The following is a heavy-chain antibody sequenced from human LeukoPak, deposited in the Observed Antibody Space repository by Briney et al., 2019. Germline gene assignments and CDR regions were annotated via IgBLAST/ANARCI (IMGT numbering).Heavy chain of an antibody. CDR2: IIPIFGTA. CDR3: AREDPVVGDYYDSSGYYSF. Sequence: SVKVSCKASGGTFSSYAISWVRQAPGQGLEWMGGIIPIFGTANYAQKFQGRVTITADESTSTAYMELSSLRSEDTAVYYCAREDPVVGDYYDSSGYYSFWGQGTLVTVSS. D-gene: IGHD3-22*01. CDR1: GGTFSSYA. V-gene: IGHV1-69*13. J-gene: IGHJ4*02.